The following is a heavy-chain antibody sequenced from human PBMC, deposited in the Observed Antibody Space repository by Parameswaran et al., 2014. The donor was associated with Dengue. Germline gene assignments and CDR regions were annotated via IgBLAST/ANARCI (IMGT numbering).Heavy chain of an antibody. CDR3: AKGTYYYGSGSFGY. CDR2: ISGSGGST. Sequence: VRQAPGKGLEWVSAISGSGGSTYYADSVKGRFTISRDNSKNTLYLQMNSLRAEDTAVYYCAKGTYYYGSGSFGYWGQGTLVTVSS. D-gene: IGHD3-10*01. J-gene: IGHJ4*02. V-gene: IGHV3-23*01.